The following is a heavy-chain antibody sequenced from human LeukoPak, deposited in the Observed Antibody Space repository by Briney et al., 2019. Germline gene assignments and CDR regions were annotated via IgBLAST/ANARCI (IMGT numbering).Heavy chain of an antibody. CDR1: GLTFSSYA. J-gene: IGHJ4*02. Sequence: GRSLRLSCAASGLTFSSYAMHWVRQAPGKGLEWVAVISYDGSNKYYADSMKGRFTISRDNAKNSLYLQMNSLRAEDTAVYYCTRVHGGYPFDSWGQGTLVTVSS. CDR2: ISYDGSNK. D-gene: IGHD2-15*01. CDR3: TRVHGGYPFDS. V-gene: IGHV3-30*04.